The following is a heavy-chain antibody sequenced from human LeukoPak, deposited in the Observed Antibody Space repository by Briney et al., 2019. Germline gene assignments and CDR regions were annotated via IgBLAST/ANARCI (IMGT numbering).Heavy chain of an antibody. J-gene: IGHJ4*02. V-gene: IGHV3-23*01. CDR3: AKAHRGLNSGSLY. Sequence: GGSLRLSCAAHGFTFSSYAMSWVRQAPGKGLEWVSAISGSGGSTYYADSVKGRFTISRDNSKNTLYLQMNSLRAEDTAVYYCAKAHRGLNSGSLYWGQGTLVTVSS. CDR2: ISGSGGST. CDR1: GFTFSSYA. D-gene: IGHD1-26*01.